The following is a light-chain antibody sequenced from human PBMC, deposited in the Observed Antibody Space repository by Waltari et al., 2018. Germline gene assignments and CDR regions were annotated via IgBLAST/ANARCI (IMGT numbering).Light chain of an antibody. J-gene: IGKJ1*01. V-gene: IGKV1-39*01. CDR1: QGIRND. CDR2: AAS. CDR3: QQSYSTLWT. Sequence: DIQMTQSPSSLSASVGDRVTITCRASQGIRNDLGWFQQRPGKAPKLLIYAASSLQSGVPSRFSGSGSGTDFTLTISSLQPEDFATYYCQQSYSTLWTFGQGTKVEIK.